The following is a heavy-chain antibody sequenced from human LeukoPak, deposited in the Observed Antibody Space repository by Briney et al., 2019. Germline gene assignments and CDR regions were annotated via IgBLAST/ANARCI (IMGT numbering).Heavy chain of an antibody. V-gene: IGHV5-51*01. Sequence: PGESLHISCLGSGYSVTSYWIGELGQMPGKNLEWMGIIYPGDSDTRYSPSFQGQVTISADKSISTAYLQWSSLKASDTAMYYCARHPAGYYDYWGQGTLVTVSS. CDR1: GYSVTSYW. J-gene: IGHJ4*02. CDR3: ARHPAGYYDY. D-gene: IGHD3-9*01. CDR2: IYPGDSDT.